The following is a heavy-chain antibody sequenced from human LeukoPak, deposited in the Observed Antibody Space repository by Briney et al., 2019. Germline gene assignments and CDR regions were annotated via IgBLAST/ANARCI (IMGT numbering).Heavy chain of an antibody. CDR3: ARVSSLGRGVYYYYYMDV. CDR1: GGSISSYY. V-gene: IGHV4-59*01. D-gene: IGHD3-10*01. Sequence: SETLSLTCTVSGGSISSYYWSWIRQPPGKGLEWIGYIYHSGSTKYNPSLKSRVTISVDTSKNQFSLKLSSVTAADTAVYYCARVSSLGRGVYYYYYMDVWGKGTTVTVSS. CDR2: IYHSGST. J-gene: IGHJ6*03.